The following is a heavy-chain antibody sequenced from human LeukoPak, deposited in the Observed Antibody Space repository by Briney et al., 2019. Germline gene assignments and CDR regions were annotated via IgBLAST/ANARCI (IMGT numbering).Heavy chain of an antibody. CDR2: IIPIFGTA. D-gene: IGHD4-23*01. CDR1: GGTFSSYA. Sequence: SVKVSCKASGGTFSSYAISWVRQAPGQGLEWMGGIIPIFGTANYAQKFQGRVTITADESTSTAYMELSSLRSEDTAVYYCARIYYGGNSNWFDPWGQGTLVTVSS. CDR3: ARIYYGGNSNWFDP. J-gene: IGHJ5*02. V-gene: IGHV1-69*13.